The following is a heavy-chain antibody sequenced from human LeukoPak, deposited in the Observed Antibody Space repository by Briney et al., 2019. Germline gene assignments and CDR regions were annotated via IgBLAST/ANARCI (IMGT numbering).Heavy chain of an antibody. D-gene: IGHD2-2*01. CDR3: ARGPREYCSTTSCSFDY. CDR1: RFPFSIYE. CDR2: IHSSGTVK. J-gene: IGHJ4*02. Sequence: GGSLRLSCVVSRFPFSIYEMNWVRQAPGKGLEWVSNIHSSGTVKYYSDSVKGRFSISRDNAKSSLYLQMTSLRAEDTAVYYCARGPREYCSTTSCSFDYWGQGTLVTVSS. V-gene: IGHV3-48*03.